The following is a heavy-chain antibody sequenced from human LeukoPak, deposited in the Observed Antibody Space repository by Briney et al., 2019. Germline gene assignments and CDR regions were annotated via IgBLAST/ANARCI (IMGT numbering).Heavy chain of an antibody. D-gene: IGHD3-22*01. CDR2: ISYDGSNK. J-gene: IGHJ4*02. V-gene: IGHV3-30*18. CDR1: GFTFSSYW. CDR3: AKVESDDSSGYAHDY. Sequence: GGSLRLSCAASGFTFSSYWMSWVRQAPGKGLEWVAVISYDGSNKYYADSVKGRFTISRDNSKNTLYLQMNSLRAEDTAVYYCAKVESDDSSGYAHDYWGQGTLVTVSS.